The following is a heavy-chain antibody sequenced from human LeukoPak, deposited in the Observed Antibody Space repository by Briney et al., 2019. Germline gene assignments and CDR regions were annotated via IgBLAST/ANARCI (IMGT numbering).Heavy chain of an antibody. CDR3: ARERSCSWETRGAFDI. D-gene: IGHD6-13*01. Sequence: GGSLRLSCAASGFTVSSNYMSWVRQAPGKGLEWVSVIYSGGSTYYADSVKGRFTISRDNSKNTLYLQMNSLRAEDTAVYYCARERSCSWETRGAFDIWGQGTMVTVSS. J-gene: IGHJ3*02. CDR2: IYSGGST. CDR1: GFTVSSNY. V-gene: IGHV3-53*01.